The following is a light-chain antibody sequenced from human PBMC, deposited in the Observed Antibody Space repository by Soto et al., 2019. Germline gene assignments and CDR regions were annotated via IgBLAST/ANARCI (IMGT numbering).Light chain of an antibody. J-gene: IGKJ2*01. CDR1: QSVRNN. CDR3: QQYDSYMYA. CDR2: GAS. V-gene: IGKV3-15*01. Sequence: ERVRSQSPATLSLSLGERATLSCRASQSVRNNLAWYQQRPGQAPRLLMYGASTRPSGIPARFTGGGSGTDFTLTITSLQSEDFAVYYCQQYDSYMYALGQGTKVDIK.